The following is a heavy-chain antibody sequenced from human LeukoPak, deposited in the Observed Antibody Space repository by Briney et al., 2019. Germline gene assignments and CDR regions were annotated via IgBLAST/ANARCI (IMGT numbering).Heavy chain of an antibody. Sequence: SETLSLTCTVSGGSISSYYWSWIRQPPGKGLEWIGYIYYSGSTNCNPSLKSRVTISVDTSKNQFSLKLSSVTAADTAVYYCARAQLICSSTSCYHNWFDPWGQGTLVTVSS. J-gene: IGHJ5*02. D-gene: IGHD2-2*01. CDR2: IYYSGST. CDR3: ARAQLICSSTSCYHNWFDP. CDR1: GGSISSYY. V-gene: IGHV4-59*01.